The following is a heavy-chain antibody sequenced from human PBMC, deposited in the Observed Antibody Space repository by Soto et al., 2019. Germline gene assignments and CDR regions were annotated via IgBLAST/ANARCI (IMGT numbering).Heavy chain of an antibody. V-gene: IGHV3-33*03. D-gene: IGHD2-2*01. CDR2: IWYDGSNK. CDR3: VKPISRYCSNTNCYEAFCDY. J-gene: IGHJ4*02. Sequence: GGSWRLPCAGSGLTSRAYGRHGARQAPGRGLGGGEVIWYDGSNKYYAESVKGRFTISKDYSKNTLYLQMSSLRTEDTAVYYCVKPISRYCSNTNCYEAFCDYWGQGTLVTVSS. CDR1: GLTSRAYG.